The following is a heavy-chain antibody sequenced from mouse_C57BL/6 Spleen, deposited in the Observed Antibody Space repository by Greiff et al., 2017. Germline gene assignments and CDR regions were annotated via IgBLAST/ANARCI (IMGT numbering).Heavy chain of an antibody. CDR1: GYTFTSYW. D-gene: IGHD2-4*01. CDR3: ARERGDYDEDAMDY. Sequence: QVQLQQPGAELVKPGASVKLSCKASGYTFTSYWMHWVKQRPGQGLEWIGVIHPNSGSTNYNEKFKSKATLTVDKSSSTAYMQLSSLTSEDSAVYYCARERGDYDEDAMDYWGQGTSVTVSS. CDR2: IHPNSGST. J-gene: IGHJ4*01. V-gene: IGHV1-64*01.